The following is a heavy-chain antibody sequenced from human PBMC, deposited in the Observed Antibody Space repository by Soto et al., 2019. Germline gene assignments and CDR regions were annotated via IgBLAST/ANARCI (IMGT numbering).Heavy chain of an antibody. CDR1: GFTLSSYW. CDR3: ARVGSGYSYYYYYYMDV. Sequence: GGSLRLSCAASGFTLSSYWMSWVRQAPGKGLEWVANIKQDGSEKYYVDSVKGRFTISRDNAKNSLYLQMNSLRAEDTAVYYCARVGSGYSYYYYYYMDVWGKGTTVTVSS. V-gene: IGHV3-7*01. CDR2: IKQDGSEK. J-gene: IGHJ6*03. D-gene: IGHD3-3*01.